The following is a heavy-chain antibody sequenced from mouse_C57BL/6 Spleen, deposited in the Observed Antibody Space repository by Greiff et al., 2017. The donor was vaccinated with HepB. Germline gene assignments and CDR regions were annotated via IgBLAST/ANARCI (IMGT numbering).Heavy chain of an antibody. CDR1: GYTFTSYW. CDR3: ASPNPHGSSFDY. J-gene: IGHJ2*01. D-gene: IGHD1-1*01. V-gene: IGHV1-55*01. Sequence: QVQLKQPGAELVKPGASVKMSCKASGYTFTSYWITWVKQRPGQGLEWIGDIYPGSGSTNYNEKFKSKATLTVDTSSSTAYMQLSSLTSEDSAVYYCASPNPHGSSFDYWGQGTTLTVSS. CDR2: IYPGSGST.